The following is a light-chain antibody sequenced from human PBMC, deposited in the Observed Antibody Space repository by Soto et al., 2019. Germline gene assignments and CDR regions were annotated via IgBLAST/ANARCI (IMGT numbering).Light chain of an antibody. Sequence: IVLTQSPGTLSLSPGEGATLSCRASQSVSSSYLAWYQQKFGQAPRLLLYGASNRATGIPDRFSGSGSGTDFTLTISRLEPEDFAVYYCQQQDTLPRTFGQGTKVEIK. V-gene: IGKV3-20*01. CDR2: GAS. CDR1: QSVSSSY. CDR3: QQQDTLPRT. J-gene: IGKJ1*01.